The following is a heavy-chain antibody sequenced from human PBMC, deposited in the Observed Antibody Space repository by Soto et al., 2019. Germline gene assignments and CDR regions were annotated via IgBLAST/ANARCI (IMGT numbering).Heavy chain of an antibody. D-gene: IGHD2-15*01. CDR1: GFTFSSYA. CDR2: ISGSGGST. CDR3: AKTVVVVAATGWFDH. Sequence: GGSLRLSCAASGFTFSSYAMSWVRQAPGKGLEWVSAISGSGGSTYYADSVKGRFTISRDNSKNTLYLQMNSLRAEDTGVYYCAKTVVVVAATGWFDHWGQGTLVTVSS. V-gene: IGHV3-23*01. J-gene: IGHJ5*02.